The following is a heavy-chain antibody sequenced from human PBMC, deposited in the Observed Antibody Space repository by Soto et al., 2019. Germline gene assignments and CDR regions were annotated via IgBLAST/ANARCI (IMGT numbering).Heavy chain of an antibody. CDR2: IYYSGST. CDR1: GGSISSGGYY. V-gene: IGHV4-31*03. J-gene: IGHJ3*02. Sequence: PSETLSLTCTVSGGSISSGGYYWSWIRQHPGKGLEWIGYIYYSGSTYYNPSLKSRVTISVDTSKNQFSLKLSSVTAADTAVYYCARLLGNPFAFDIWGQGTMVTVSS. CDR3: ARLLGNPFAFDI.